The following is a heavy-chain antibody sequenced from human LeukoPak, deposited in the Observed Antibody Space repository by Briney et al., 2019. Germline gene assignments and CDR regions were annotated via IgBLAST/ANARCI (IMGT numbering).Heavy chain of an antibody. Sequence: VGSLRLSCAASGFTFSSYAMSWVRQAPGMGLEWVSAISASGGSTYYADSVKGRFTISRDNSKSTLYLQMNTLRAEDTAVYYCAKRIAAAGPYFDYWGQGTLVTVSS. J-gene: IGHJ4*02. CDR2: ISASGGST. CDR1: GFTFSSYA. CDR3: AKRIAAAGPYFDY. D-gene: IGHD6-13*01. V-gene: IGHV3-23*01.